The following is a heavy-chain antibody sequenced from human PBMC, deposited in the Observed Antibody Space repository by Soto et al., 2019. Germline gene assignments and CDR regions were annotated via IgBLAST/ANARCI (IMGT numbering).Heavy chain of an antibody. Sequence: QVQLQQWGAGLLKPSETLSLTCAVYGGSFSGYYWSWIRQTPGKGLEWIGEINHSGSTNYNPSLKSRVTISVDTSKNQCSLKLSSVTAADTAVYYCARGRGIAVARRWFDPWGQGTLVTVSS. CDR2: INHSGST. CDR1: GGSFSGYY. CDR3: ARGRGIAVARRWFDP. D-gene: IGHD6-19*01. J-gene: IGHJ5*02. V-gene: IGHV4-34*01.